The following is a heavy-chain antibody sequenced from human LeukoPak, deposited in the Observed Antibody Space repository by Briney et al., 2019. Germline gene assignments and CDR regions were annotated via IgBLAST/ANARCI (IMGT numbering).Heavy chain of an antibody. Sequence: ASVKVSCKASGYTFTSYYMNWVRQAPGQGLEWMGKINPSDGSTDFAQNFQGRVTMTRDTSTSTVHMELSSLRSEDTAVYYCVRGWWGTDYGWTNWFDPWGQGTLVTVSS. CDR1: GYTFTSYY. CDR3: VRGWWGTDYGWTNWFDP. D-gene: IGHD4-17*01. V-gene: IGHV1-46*01. CDR2: INPSDGST. J-gene: IGHJ5*02.